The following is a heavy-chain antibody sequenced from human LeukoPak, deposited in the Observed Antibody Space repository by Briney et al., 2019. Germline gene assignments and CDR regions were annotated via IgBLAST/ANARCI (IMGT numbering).Heavy chain of an antibody. CDR3: ARVTDSSAFDY. J-gene: IGHJ4*02. CDR2: ISSSGSTI. V-gene: IGHV3-11*04. Sequence: GGSLRLSCAASGFTFSDYYMSWIRQAPGKGLEWVSYISSSGSTIYYADSVKGRFTISRDIAKNSLYLQMNSLRAEDTAVYYCARVTDSSAFDYWGQGTLVTVSS. CDR1: GFTFSDYY. D-gene: IGHD3-22*01.